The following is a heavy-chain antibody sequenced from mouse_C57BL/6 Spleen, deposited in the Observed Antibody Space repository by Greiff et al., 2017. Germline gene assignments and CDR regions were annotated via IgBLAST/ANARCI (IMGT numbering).Heavy chain of an antibody. J-gene: IGHJ1*03. D-gene: IGHD2-5*01. V-gene: IGHV5-17*01. Sequence: EVQGVESGGGLVKPGGSLKLSCAASGFTFSDYGMHWVRQAPEKGLEWVAYISSGSSTIYYADTVKGRFTISIDNAKNTLFLQMTSLRSEDTAMYYCATSYYSNWDWYFDVWGTGTTVTVSS. CDR1: GFTFSDYG. CDR3: ATSYYSNWDWYFDV. CDR2: ISSGSSTI.